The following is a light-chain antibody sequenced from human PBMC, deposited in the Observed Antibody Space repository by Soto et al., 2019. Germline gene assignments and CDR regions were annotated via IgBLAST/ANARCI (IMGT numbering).Light chain of an antibody. CDR1: QSVSNNY. CDR3: QQYGSSGT. CDR2: GAS. Sequence: EILSMQSPGTLSLSRGERATLSCRASQSVSNNYVAWYQQKPGQAPRLLIYGASNRATGIPDRFSGSGYGTDFTLTISRLEPEDFAVYYCQQYGSSGTFGQGTKVDIK. J-gene: IGKJ1*01. V-gene: IGKV3-20*01.